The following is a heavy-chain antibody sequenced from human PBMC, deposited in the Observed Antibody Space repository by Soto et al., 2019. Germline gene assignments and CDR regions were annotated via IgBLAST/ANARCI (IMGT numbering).Heavy chain of an antibody. D-gene: IGHD6-13*01. J-gene: IGHJ6*02. CDR2: INAGNGNT. Sequence: VKVSCKASGGTFSSYTISWVRQAPGQRLEWMGWINAGNGNTKYSQKFQGRVTITRDTSASTAYMELSSLRSEDTAVYYCASEAIAAAAVYGMDVWGQGTTVTVSS. CDR1: GGTFSSYT. V-gene: IGHV1-3*01. CDR3: ASEAIAAAAVYGMDV.